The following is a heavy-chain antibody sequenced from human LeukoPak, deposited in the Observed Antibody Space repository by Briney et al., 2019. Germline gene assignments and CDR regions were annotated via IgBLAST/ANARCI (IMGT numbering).Heavy chain of an antibody. CDR2: IYYSGST. CDR3: ARGSGYYDSSGYPGPHDAFDI. V-gene: IGHV4-61*01. Sequence: SETLSLTCTVSGDSVSSGSYYWSWIRQPPGKGLEWIGYIYYSGSTNYNPSLKSRVTISVDTSKNQFSLKLSSVTAADTAVYYCARGSGYYDSSGYPGPHDAFDIWGQGTMVTVSS. CDR1: GDSVSSGSYY. D-gene: IGHD3-22*01. J-gene: IGHJ3*02.